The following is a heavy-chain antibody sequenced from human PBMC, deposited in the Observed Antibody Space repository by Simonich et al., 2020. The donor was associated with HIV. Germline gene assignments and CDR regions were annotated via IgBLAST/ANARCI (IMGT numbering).Heavy chain of an antibody. CDR1: GFTFSSYS. D-gene: IGHD4-17*01. CDR2: ISSSSSPI. V-gene: IGHV3-48*01. J-gene: IGHJ3*02. Sequence: EVQLVESGGGLVQPGGSLRLSCAASGFTFSSYSMNWVRQAPGRGLGGVSYISSSSSPIYYADSGKGRFTISRDNAKNSLYRQMNSLRAEDTAVYYCARDFPTTVTPSLLFVAFDIWGQGTMVTVSS. CDR3: ARDFPTTVTPSLLFVAFDI.